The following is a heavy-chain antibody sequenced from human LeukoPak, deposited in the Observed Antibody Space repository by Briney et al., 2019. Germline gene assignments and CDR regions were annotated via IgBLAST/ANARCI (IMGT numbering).Heavy chain of an antibody. V-gene: IGHV1-18*01. Sequence: ASVKVSCKASGYTFTSYGISWVRQAPGKGLEWMGWISAYNGNTNYAQKLQDRVIMTTDTTTSTAYMELRSLRSDDTAMYYCARDFLTYYYASGKTDYWGQGTLVTVSS. J-gene: IGHJ4*02. CDR2: ISAYNGNT. CDR3: ARDFLTYYYASGKTDY. CDR1: GYTFTSYG. D-gene: IGHD3-10*01.